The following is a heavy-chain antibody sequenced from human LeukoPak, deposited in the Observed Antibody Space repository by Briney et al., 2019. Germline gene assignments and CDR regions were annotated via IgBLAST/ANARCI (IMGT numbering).Heavy chain of an antibody. V-gene: IGHV3-30*02. D-gene: IGHD1-1*01. J-gene: IGHJ3*02. Sequence: GGSLRLSWAASGFTFSSYGMHWVRQAPGKGLEWVAFIRYDGSNKYYADSVKGRFTISRDNSKNTLYLQMNSLRAEDTAVYYCAKEGYNWNDDAPDAFDIWGQGTMVTVSS. CDR1: GFTFSSYG. CDR3: AKEGYNWNDDAPDAFDI. CDR2: IRYDGSNK.